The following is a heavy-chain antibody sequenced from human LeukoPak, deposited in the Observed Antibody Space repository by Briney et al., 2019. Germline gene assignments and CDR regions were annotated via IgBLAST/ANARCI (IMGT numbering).Heavy chain of an antibody. Sequence: ASVKVSCKASGYTFTSYDIIWVRQATGQGLEWMGWMNPNSGNTGYAQKFQGRVTMTRNTSISTAYMELSSLRSEDTAVYYCARVESSSWYRYYYMDVWGKGTTVTVSS. J-gene: IGHJ6*03. D-gene: IGHD6-13*01. CDR3: ARVESSSWYRYYYMDV. CDR1: GYTFTSYD. CDR2: MNPNSGNT. V-gene: IGHV1-8*01.